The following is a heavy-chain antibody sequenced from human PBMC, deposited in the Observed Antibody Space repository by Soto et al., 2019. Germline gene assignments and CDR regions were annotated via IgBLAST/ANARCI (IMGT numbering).Heavy chain of an antibody. J-gene: IGHJ4*02. D-gene: IGHD2-21*01. CDR3: ATIQNWGGAY. CDR1: GFTFSSSD. V-gene: IGHV3-23*01. CDR2: IASSGNNI. Sequence: EVHLLESGGGLVQPGGSLRLSCSASGFTFSSSDMIWVRQAPGKGLEFLSSIASSGNNICYSNSVKGRFTISRDNSKNTLYLQINSLRAEDTAIYYCATIQNWGGAYWGQGTLVTVSS.